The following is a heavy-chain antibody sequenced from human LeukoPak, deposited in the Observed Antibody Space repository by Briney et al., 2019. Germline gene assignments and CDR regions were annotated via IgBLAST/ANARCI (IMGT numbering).Heavy chain of an antibody. CDR1: GFTFSSYS. CDR3: ARAEYSSSFYFDI. CDR2: ISSSSSYI. D-gene: IGHD6-6*01. V-gene: IGHV3-21*01. Sequence: GGSLRLSCAASGFTFSSYSMNWVRQAPGKGLEWVPSISSSSSYIYYADSVKGRFTISRDNAKNSLYLQMNSLRAEDTAVYYCARAEYSSSFYFDIWGQGTMVTVSS. J-gene: IGHJ3*02.